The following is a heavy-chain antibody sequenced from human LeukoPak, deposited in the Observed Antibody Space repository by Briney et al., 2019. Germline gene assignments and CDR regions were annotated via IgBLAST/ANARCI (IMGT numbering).Heavy chain of an antibody. CDR1: GGSISSYY. J-gene: IGHJ4*02. D-gene: IGHD5-12*01. CDR2: IYYSGST. Sequence: PSETLSLTCTVSGGSISSYYWSWIRQPPGEGLEWIGYIYYSGSTNYNPSLKSRVTISVDTSKNQFSLKLSSVTAADMAVYYCARGTSSGRGYSGYEYDYWGQGTLVTVSS. V-gene: IGHV4-59*01. CDR3: ARGTSSGRGYSGYEYDY.